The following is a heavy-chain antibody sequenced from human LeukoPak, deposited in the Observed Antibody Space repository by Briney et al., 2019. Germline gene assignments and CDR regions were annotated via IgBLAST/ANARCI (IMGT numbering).Heavy chain of an antibody. Sequence: ASVKVSCKASGGTFSSYVISWVRQAPGQGLEWMGWINPNSGGTNYAQKFQGRVTMTRDTSISTAYMELSRLRSDDTAVYYCARSGSAYCGGDCQSTFDYWGQGTLVTVSS. V-gene: IGHV1-2*02. J-gene: IGHJ4*02. CDR2: INPNSGGT. CDR3: ARSGSAYCGGDCQSTFDY. D-gene: IGHD2-21*02. CDR1: GGTFSSYV.